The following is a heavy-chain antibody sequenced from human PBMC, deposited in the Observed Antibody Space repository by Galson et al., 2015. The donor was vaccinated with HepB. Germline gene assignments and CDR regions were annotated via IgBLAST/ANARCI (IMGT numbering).Heavy chain of an antibody. CDR2: ISGSGGST. D-gene: IGHD2-2*01. V-gene: IGHV3-23*01. J-gene: IGHJ6*02. Sequence: SLRLSCAASGFTFSSYAMSWVRQAPGKGLEWVSAISGSGGSTYYADSVKGRFTISRDNSKNTLYLQMNSLRAEDTAVYYCAKAPIVVVPAATPRYGMDVWGQGTTVTVSS. CDR3: AKAPIVVVPAATPRYGMDV. CDR1: GFTFSSYA.